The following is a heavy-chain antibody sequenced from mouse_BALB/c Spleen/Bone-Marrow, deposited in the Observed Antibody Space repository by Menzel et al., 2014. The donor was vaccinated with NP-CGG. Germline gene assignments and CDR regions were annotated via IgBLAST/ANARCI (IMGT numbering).Heavy chain of an antibody. J-gene: IGHJ3*01. Sequence: VQLQQSGAELVKPGASVKLSCKSSGYTFTSYYMYWVKQRPGQGLEWIVGINPSNGGTNFNEKFKSKATLTVDKSSSTAYMQLSSLTSEDSAVYYCTREGTFFAYWGQETLVTVSA. CDR1: GYTFTSYY. CDR3: TREGTFFAY. CDR2: INPSNGGT. V-gene: IGHV1S16*01. D-gene: IGHD3-3*01.